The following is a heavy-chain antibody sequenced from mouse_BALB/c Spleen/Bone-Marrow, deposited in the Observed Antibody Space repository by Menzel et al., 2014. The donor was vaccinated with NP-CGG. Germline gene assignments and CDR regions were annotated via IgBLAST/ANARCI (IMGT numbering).Heavy chain of an antibody. D-gene: IGHD2-14*01. V-gene: IGHV14-3*02. Sequence: EVQLAESGAELAKPGASVKLSCTASGFNIKDTYMHWVKQRPEQGLEWIGRIDPANGNTKYDPKFQGKATITADTSSNTAYLQLSSLTSEDTAVYYCASYYRYDRRFAYWGQGTLVTVSA. J-gene: IGHJ3*01. CDR2: IDPANGNT. CDR1: GFNIKDTY. CDR3: ASYYRYDRRFAY.